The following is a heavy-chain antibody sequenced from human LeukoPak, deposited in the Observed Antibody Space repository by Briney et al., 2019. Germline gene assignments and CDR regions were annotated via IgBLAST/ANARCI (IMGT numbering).Heavy chain of an antibody. CDR1: GFTFSKFP. D-gene: IGHD6-19*01. Sequence: GGSLRLSCAASGFTFSKFPMGWVRQAPGRGLEWVSAISASGDVTFYADSLRGRFTISRDNSKSTLYLQMNGLRAEDTAIFYCANSIRSGWSVGYAFDIWGQGTMVTVSS. V-gene: IGHV3-23*01. CDR2: ISASGDVT. CDR3: ANSIRSGWSVGYAFDI. J-gene: IGHJ3*02.